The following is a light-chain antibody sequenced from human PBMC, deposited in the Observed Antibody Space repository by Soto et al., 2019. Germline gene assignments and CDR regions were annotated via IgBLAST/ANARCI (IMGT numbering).Light chain of an antibody. CDR2: QTS. Sequence: EIVLTQSPATLSSFQGDRVTLSCRASQYINTRLAWYQHRPGQAPRLLIYQTSIRAAGIPARFSASGSGTDFTLTISSLQSEDFAVYYCQQYNNWPITFGQGTRLEIK. CDR1: QYINTR. V-gene: IGKV3D-15*01. CDR3: QQYNNWPIT. J-gene: IGKJ5*01.